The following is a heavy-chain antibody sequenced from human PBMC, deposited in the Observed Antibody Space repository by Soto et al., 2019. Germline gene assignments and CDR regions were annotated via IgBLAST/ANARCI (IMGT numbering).Heavy chain of an antibody. Sequence: QVQLVQSGAEVKKPGASVKVSCKASGYTFTSYGISWVRQAPGQGLEWMGWISAYNGNTNYAQKLQGRVTMTTDTSTSTAYMELRRLRSADRAVYYCARDEDYRLGAYGGWFDPWGQGTLVTVSS. D-gene: IGHD1-26*01. V-gene: IGHV1-18*01. CDR3: ARDEDYRLGAYGGWFDP. CDR2: ISAYNGNT. J-gene: IGHJ5*02. CDR1: GYTFTSYG.